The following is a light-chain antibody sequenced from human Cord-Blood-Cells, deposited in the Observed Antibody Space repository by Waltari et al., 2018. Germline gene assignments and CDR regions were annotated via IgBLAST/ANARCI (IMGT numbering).Light chain of an antibody. Sequence: QSALTQPRSVSGSPGQSVTISCTGPSSDVGGYNHASWYQQHPGKAPKLMLYDVSKRPSGVPDRFSGSKSGNTASLTISGLQAEDEADYYCCSYAGSYTYVFGTGTKVTVL. CDR3: CSYAGSYTYV. V-gene: IGLV2-11*01. J-gene: IGLJ1*01. CDR2: DVS. CDR1: SSDVGGYNH.